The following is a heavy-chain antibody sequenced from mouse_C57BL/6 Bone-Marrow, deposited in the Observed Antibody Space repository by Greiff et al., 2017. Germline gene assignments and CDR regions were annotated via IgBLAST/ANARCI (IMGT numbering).Heavy chain of an antibody. CDR1: GFNIKDDY. CDR3: TTGKVVADWYFDV. CDR2: IDPENGDT. D-gene: IGHD1-1*01. J-gene: IGHJ1*03. V-gene: IGHV14-4*01. Sequence: EVQLQESGAELVRPGASVKLSCTASGFNIKDDYMHWVKQRPEQGLEWIGWIDPENGDTEYASKFQGKATITADTSSNTAYLQLSSLTSEDTAVYYCTTGKVVADWYFDVWGTGTTVTVSS.